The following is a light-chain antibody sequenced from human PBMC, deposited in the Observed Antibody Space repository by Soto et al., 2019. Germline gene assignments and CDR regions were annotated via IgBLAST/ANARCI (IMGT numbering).Light chain of an antibody. V-gene: IGLV1-40*01. CDR2: ANT. Sequence: QSVLTQPPAVSGGPGQRVTISCAGSSSNIGAGYDVLWYQHLAGTAPKLLIDANTNRPSGVPDRFSASKSGTSASLAITGLLADDEADSYCQSYDRGLPDFVIGSGTKVTVL. CDR3: QSYDRGLPDFV. CDR1: SSNIGAGYD. J-gene: IGLJ1*01.